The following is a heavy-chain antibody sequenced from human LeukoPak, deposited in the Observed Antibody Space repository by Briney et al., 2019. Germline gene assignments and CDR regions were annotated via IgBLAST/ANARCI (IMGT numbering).Heavy chain of an antibody. J-gene: IGHJ4*02. CDR1: GFTFSSYA. V-gene: IGHV3-30*04. CDR3: ARDLRRGEIDY. D-gene: IGHD1-14*01. CDR2: ISYDGSNK. Sequence: EGSLRLSCAASGFTFSSYAMHWVRQAPGKGLEWVAVISYDGSNKYYADSVKGRFTISRDNSKNTLYLQMNSLRAEDTAVYYCARDLRRGEIDYWGQGTLVTVSS.